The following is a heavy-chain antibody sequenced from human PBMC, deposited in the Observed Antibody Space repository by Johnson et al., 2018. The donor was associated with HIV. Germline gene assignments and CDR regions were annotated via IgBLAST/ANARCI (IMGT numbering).Heavy chain of an antibody. Sequence: QMQLVESGGGVVQPGRSLRLSCAASGFTFSSYGMHWVRQAPGKGLEWVAVMSYDGSNKYYADSVKGRFTISRDSSKNTLYLQMNSLRPEDTAVYYCAKDRNWGRLFDGFDIWGRGTMVTVSS. D-gene: IGHD7-27*01. V-gene: IGHV3-30*18. J-gene: IGHJ3*02. CDR1: GFTFSSYG. CDR3: AKDRNWGRLFDGFDI. CDR2: MSYDGSNK.